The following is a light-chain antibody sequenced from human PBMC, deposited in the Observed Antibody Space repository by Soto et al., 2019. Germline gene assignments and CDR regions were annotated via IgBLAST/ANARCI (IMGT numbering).Light chain of an antibody. CDR1: QSLSGNY. CDR3: QHYGVSPWT. V-gene: IGKV3-20*01. CDR2: RAS. J-gene: IGKJ1*01. Sequence: NVLTRSPGTLSLSPGERATLSCRASQSLSGNYLAWYQQKPGQAPRVLIYRASIMATGISDRFSGSGSGTDFTLTISILEPEDFAVYYCQHYGVSPWTFGQGTKVESK.